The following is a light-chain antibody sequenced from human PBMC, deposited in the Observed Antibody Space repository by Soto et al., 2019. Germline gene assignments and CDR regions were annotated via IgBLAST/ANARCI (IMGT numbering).Light chain of an antibody. J-gene: IGLJ1*01. V-gene: IGLV2-11*01. CDR1: SSDVGGYNY. Sequence: QSALTQPRSVSGSPGQSVAISCTGTSSDVGGYNYVSWYQQHPGKAPKLMIYVVNKRPSGVPDRFSGSKSGNTASLTISGLQAEDEADYYCCSFAGDPYVFGTGTKVTVL. CDR3: CSFAGDPYV. CDR2: VVN.